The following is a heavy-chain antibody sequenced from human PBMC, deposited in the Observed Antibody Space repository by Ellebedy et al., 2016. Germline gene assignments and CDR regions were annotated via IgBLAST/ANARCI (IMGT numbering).Heavy chain of an antibody. CDR3: ARAVGAQTLDY. J-gene: IGHJ4*02. CDR1: GDSVSTYNAA. V-gene: IGHV6-1*01. CDR2: TCYRSKWNT. Sequence: SQTLSLTXXISGDSVSTYNAAWNWIRQSPSRGLEWLGRTCYRSKWNTDYSLSVKGRITINPDTSKNQVSLQLNSVTPEDTAVYYCARAVGAQTLDYWGQGVLVTVSS. D-gene: IGHD4-23*01.